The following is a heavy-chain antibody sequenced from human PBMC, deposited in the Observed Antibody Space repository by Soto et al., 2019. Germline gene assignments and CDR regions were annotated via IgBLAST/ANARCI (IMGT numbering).Heavy chain of an antibody. CDR2: ISGSGGST. Sequence: QPGGSLRLSCAASGFTFSSYAMSWVRQAPGKGLEWVSAISGSGGSTYYADSVKGRFTISRDNSKNTLYLQTNSLRAEDTAVYYCAKDNWNYRRSYFDYWGQGTLVTVSS. CDR1: GFTFSSYA. J-gene: IGHJ4*02. D-gene: IGHD1-7*01. V-gene: IGHV3-23*01. CDR3: AKDNWNYRRSYFDY.